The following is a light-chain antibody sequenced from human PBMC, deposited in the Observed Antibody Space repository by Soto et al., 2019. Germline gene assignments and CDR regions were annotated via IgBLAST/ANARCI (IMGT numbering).Light chain of an antibody. Sequence: DIQMTQSPPSLSVSVGDRVTITCRARQGTRNDLGWYQQKPGKAPKRLIYAACSMQSGVPSRFSGSGSGTAVTLTSSRLQPEVFATYSCLQHNSYPWVNSGGGTNVEIK. J-gene: IGKJ4*01. CDR1: QGTRND. CDR3: LQHNSYPWVN. V-gene: IGKV1-17*01. CDR2: AAC.